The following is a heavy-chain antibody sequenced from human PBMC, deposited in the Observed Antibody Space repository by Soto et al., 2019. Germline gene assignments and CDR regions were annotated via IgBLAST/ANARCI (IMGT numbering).Heavy chain of an antibody. D-gene: IGHD3-22*01. CDR2: INPNSGGT. CDR3: ARDLPDYYDSSGYKPGDGDY. CDR1: GYTFTGYY. J-gene: IGHJ4*02. V-gene: IGHV1-2*02. Sequence: QVQLVQSGAEVKKPGASVKVSCKASGYTFTGYYMHWVRQAPGQGLEWMGWINPNSGGTNYAQKFQGRVTMTRDTSISTDYMELSRLRSDDTAVYYCARDLPDYYDSSGYKPGDGDYWGQGTLVTVSS.